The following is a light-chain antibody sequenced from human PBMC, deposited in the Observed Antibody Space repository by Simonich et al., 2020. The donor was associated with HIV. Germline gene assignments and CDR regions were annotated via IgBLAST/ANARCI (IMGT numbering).Light chain of an antibody. V-gene: IGKV1-5*03. CDR2: QAS. J-gene: IGKJ2*01. CDR1: QNIRSW. Sequence: DIQMTQSPSTLSASVGDRVTITCRASQNIRSWLAWYQQKPGKAPKLLIYQASSLESGVPSRFSGSGSGTEVTLTIRSLQPDDFATYYCQQYNSYSYTFGQGTKLEIK. CDR3: QQYNSYSYT.